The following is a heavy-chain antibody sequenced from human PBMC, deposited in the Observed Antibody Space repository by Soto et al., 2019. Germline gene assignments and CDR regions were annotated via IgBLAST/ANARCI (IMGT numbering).Heavy chain of an antibody. CDR2: IYYSGST. CDR3: ARHGRYCSGGSFYGYYYYCVVV. V-gene: IGHV4-39*01. D-gene: IGHD2-15*01. Sequence: PSETLSLTCTVSGGSISSSSYYWGWIRQPPGKGLEWIGSIYYSGSTYYNPSLKSRVTISVDTSKNQFSLKLSSVTAADTAVYYCARHGRYCSGGSFYGYYYYCVVVWGKGTTVTVSS. CDR1: GGSISSSSYY. J-gene: IGHJ6*03.